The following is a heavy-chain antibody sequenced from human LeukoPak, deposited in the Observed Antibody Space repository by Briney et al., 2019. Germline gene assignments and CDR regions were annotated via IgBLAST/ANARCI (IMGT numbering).Heavy chain of an antibody. CDR2: ISSSSSYI. CDR1: GFTFSSYS. J-gene: IGHJ6*03. D-gene: IGHD3-9*01. Sequence: PGGSLRLSCAASGFTFSSYSMNWVRQAPGKGLEWVSSISSSSSYIYYADSVKGRFTISRDNAKNSLYLQMNSLRAEDTAVYYCAGSTKLGTGYSRKHYYYYYMDVWGKGTTVTISS. V-gene: IGHV3-21*01. CDR3: AGSTKLGTGYSRKHYYYYYMDV.